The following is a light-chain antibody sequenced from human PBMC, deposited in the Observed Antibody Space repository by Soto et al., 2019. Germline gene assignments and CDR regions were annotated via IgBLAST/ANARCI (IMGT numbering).Light chain of an antibody. CDR2: GAS. CDR1: QSVSSSY. CDR3: QQYGSSPPYT. V-gene: IGKV3-20*01. Sequence: EIVLTQSPGTLSLSPGERATLSCRASQSVSSSYLAWYQQKPGQAPRLLIYGASSRATGMPDRFSGSGSGTSFTLTISRLEPEDFAVYYCQQYGSSPPYTFGQGTKLEIK. J-gene: IGKJ2*01.